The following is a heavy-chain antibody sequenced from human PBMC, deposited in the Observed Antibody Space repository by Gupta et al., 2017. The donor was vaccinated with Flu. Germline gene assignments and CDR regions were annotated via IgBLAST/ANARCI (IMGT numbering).Heavy chain of an antibody. CDR2: ISGGGGTT. V-gene: IGHV3-23*01. Sequence: EVQLLESGGGLVQPGGSLRLSCTASEFTFSRYAMSWVRQAPGKGLECVSSISGGGGTTNYADSVKGRFTISRDNSKNTLYLHMNNLRAEDTAVYYCAKESQLLSTYYFDYWGQGILVTVSS. J-gene: IGHJ4*02. CDR1: EFTFSRYA. D-gene: IGHD2-2*01. CDR3: AKESQLLSTYYFDY.